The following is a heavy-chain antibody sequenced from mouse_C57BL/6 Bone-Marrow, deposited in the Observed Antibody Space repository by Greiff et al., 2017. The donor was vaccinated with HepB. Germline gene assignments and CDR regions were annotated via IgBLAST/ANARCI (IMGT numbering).Heavy chain of an antibody. CDR3: TRVDTTVPDV. CDR1: GYTFTDYE. CDR2: IDPETGGT. J-gene: IGHJ1*03. V-gene: IGHV1-15*01. Sequence: QVQLKQSGAELVRPGASVTLSCKASGYTFTDYEMHWVKQTPVHGLEWIGAIDPETGGTAYNQKFKGKAILTADKSSSTAYMELRSLTSEDSAVYYCTRVDTTVPDVWGTGTTVTVSS. D-gene: IGHD1-1*01.